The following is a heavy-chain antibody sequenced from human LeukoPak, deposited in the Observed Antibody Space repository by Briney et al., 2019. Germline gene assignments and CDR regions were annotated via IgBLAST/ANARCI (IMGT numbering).Heavy chain of an antibody. CDR2: ISGSGGST. V-gene: IGHV3-23*01. D-gene: IGHD3-3*01. CDR1: GFTFSSYA. J-gene: IGHJ4*02. Sequence: GGSLRLSCAASGFTFSSYAMSWVRQAPGKGLEWVSAISGSGGSTYYADSVKGRFTISRDNSKNTLYLQMNSLRAEDTAVYYCAKDGAIFGVVIIPLDYWGQGTLVTVSS. CDR3: AKDGAIFGVVIIPLDY.